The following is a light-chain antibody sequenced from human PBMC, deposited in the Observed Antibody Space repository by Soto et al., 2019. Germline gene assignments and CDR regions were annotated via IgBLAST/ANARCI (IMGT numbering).Light chain of an antibody. J-gene: IGKJ2*01. CDR2: DAS. Sequence: EIVLTQSPATLSLSPGERATLSCRASQSVSSYLAWYQQKPGQAPRLLIYDASNRATGIPARFSGSGSGTDFTLTISSLEPEDFAVYYCQQYDTSPPTYTFGQGTKLEIK. CDR3: QQYDTSPPTYT. V-gene: IGKV3-11*01. CDR1: QSVSSY.